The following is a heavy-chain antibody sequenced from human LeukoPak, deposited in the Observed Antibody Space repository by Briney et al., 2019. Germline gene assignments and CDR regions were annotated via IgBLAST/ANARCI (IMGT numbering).Heavy chain of an antibody. CDR1: GFSVSSNY. V-gene: IGHV3-66*01. CDR3: ARDLHYYVAMDV. J-gene: IGHJ6*02. CDR2: IYSGGSE. Sequence: GGSLRLSCAASGFSVSSNYMSWVRQAPGKGLEWVSVIYSGGSEYYADSVKGRFTISRDTFKNRLYLQMNSLRAEDTALYYCARDLHYYVAMDVWGQGTTVTVSS. D-gene: IGHD3-10*02.